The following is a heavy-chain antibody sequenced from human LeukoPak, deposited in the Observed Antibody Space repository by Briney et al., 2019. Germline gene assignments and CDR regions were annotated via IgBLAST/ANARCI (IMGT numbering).Heavy chain of an antibody. J-gene: IGHJ4*02. Sequence: ASVKVSCKASGYTFTSYGISWVRQAPGQGLEWVGWISAYNGNTNYAQKLQGRVTMTTDTSTSTAYMELRSLRSDDTAVYYCARPVYYDSSGYYLDYWGQGTLVTVSS. CDR3: ARPVYYDSSGYYLDY. CDR1: GYTFTSYG. CDR2: ISAYNGNT. D-gene: IGHD3-22*01. V-gene: IGHV1-18*01.